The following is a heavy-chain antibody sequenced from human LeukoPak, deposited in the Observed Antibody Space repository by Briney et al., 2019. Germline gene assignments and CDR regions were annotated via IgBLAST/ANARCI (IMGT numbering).Heavy chain of an antibody. Sequence: PSETPSLTCTVSGGSISNNYWNWIRQPPGKGLEWIGYIYSGGTTSHNPSLKSRISISVDTSKNQFSLRLSSVTAADTAVYYCASGSNWGQGILVTVSS. J-gene: IGHJ4*02. CDR1: GGSISNNY. CDR3: ASGSN. V-gene: IGHV4-59*01. D-gene: IGHD1-26*01. CDR2: IYSGGTT.